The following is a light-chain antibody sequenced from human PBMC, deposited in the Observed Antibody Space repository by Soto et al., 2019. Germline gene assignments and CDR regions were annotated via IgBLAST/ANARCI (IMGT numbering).Light chain of an antibody. CDR3: QQYNSYWT. J-gene: IGKJ1*01. Sequence: DIQMTQSPSTLSASVGDRVTITCRASQSISSWLSWYQQKPGKAPKLLIYKASSLESGVPSRCSGSGSRTDFPLTISSLQHDDFATYYCQQYNSYWTFGQGTKVEIK. V-gene: IGKV1-5*03. CDR1: QSISSW. CDR2: KAS.